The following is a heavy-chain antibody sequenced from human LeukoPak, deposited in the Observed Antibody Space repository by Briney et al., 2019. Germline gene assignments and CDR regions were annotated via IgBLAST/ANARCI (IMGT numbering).Heavy chain of an antibody. Sequence: PGGSLRLSCAASGFTFSTYSVSWVRQAPGMGLEWVSSISSSSTYIYYADSVKGRFTISRDNTKNSLYLQMNSLRAEDTAVYYCARFQGAHYWGQGTLVTVSS. CDR3: ARFQGAHY. V-gene: IGHV3-21*01. D-gene: IGHD4/OR15-4a*01. CDR1: GFTFSTYS. J-gene: IGHJ4*02. CDR2: ISSSSTYI.